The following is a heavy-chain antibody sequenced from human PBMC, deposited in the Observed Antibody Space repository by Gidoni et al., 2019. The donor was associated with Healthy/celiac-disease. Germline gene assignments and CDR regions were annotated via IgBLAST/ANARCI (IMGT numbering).Heavy chain of an antibody. J-gene: IGHJ5*02. CDR1: GGSFSGYY. Sequence: QVQLQQWGAGRLKPSETLSLTCAVYGGSFSGYYWSWIRQPPGKGLEWIGEINHSGSTNYNPSLKSRVTISVDTSKNQFSLKLSSVTAADTAVYYCARGSPVITMVRGVISNWFDPWGQGTLVTVSS. CDR3: ARGSPVITMVRGVISNWFDP. V-gene: IGHV4-34*01. D-gene: IGHD3-10*01. CDR2: INHSGST.